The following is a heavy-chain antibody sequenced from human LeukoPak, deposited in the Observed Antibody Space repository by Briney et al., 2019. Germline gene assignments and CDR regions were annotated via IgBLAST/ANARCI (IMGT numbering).Heavy chain of an antibody. CDR2: ISGSGGST. D-gene: IGHD6-6*01. J-gene: IGHJ4*02. V-gene: IGHV3-23*01. CDR1: GFTFSSYA. CDR3: ATDSGYSSSSLDY. Sequence: PGGSLRLSCAASGFTFSSYAMSWVRQAPGKGLEWVSAISGSGGSTYYADSVKGRFIISRDTSKNTLYLQMNSLKVEDTAIYYCATDSGYSSSSLDYWGQGTLVTVSP.